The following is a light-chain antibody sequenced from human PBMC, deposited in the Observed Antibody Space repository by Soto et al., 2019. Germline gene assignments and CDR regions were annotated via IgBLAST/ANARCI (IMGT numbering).Light chain of an antibody. CDR1: QSISSW. V-gene: IGKV1-5*03. CDR3: QQFNNYPWT. CDR2: KAS. J-gene: IGKJ1*01. Sequence: DIQMTQSPSTLSASVGNRVTITCRASQSISSWLAWYQQKPGKAPKLLIYKASSLESGVPSRFSGSGSGTEFTITISSLQPDDFEIYYCQQFNNYPWTFGQGTRVEIK.